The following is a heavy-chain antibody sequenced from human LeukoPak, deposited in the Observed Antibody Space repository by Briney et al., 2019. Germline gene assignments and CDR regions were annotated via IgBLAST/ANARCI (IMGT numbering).Heavy chain of an antibody. CDR2: IYFSGST. CDR1: GGPIYSSSYY. CDR3: ARQYDYIWGSFY. J-gene: IGHJ4*02. Sequence: PSETLSLTCTVSGGPIYSSSYYWGWIRQPPGKGLEWIGSIYFSGSTYYNPSLKSRVTISVDTSKNQFSLKLSSVTAADTAVYFCARQYDYIWGSFYWGQGTLVTVSS. V-gene: IGHV4-39*01. D-gene: IGHD3-16*01.